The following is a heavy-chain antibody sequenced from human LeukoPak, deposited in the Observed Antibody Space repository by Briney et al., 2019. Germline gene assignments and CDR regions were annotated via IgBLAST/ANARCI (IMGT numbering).Heavy chain of an antibody. CDR3: AKDNPYDYVWGTYRHGYLDY. J-gene: IGHJ4*02. V-gene: IGHV3-23*01. CDR1: GFTFSNYA. Sequence: GGSLRLSCEASGFTFSNYALSWVRQAPGKGLEWVSGISGRGDSTSYVDSVKGRFTISRGDSTGTLYLQMNSLRAEDTAVYYCAKDNPYDYVWGTYRHGYLDYWGQGALVTVSS. D-gene: IGHD3-16*02. CDR2: ISGRGDST.